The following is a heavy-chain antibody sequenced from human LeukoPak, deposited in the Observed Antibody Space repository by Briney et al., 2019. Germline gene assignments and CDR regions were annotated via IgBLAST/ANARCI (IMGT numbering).Heavy chain of an antibody. J-gene: IGHJ6*03. Sequence: SETLSLTCAVSGYSISSGHYWGWIRPPPGKGVEWIGSGYHTGANYYNPSLESRVIISLDMSKNQISLKVTSVTAADTAVYHCVRHSIAGYYYYLDVWGKGTTVTVSS. CDR1: GYSISSGHY. D-gene: IGHD2/OR15-2a*01. V-gene: IGHV4-38-2*01. CDR2: GYHTGAN. CDR3: VRHSIAGYYYYLDV.